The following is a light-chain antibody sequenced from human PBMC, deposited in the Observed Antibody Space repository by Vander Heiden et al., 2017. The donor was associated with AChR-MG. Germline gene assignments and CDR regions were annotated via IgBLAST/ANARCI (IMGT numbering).Light chain of an antibody. Sequence: EIVMTQSPATLSVSPGERATLSCRASQRVSSDLAWYQQKPGQAPRLLIYGASTRATGIPVRFSGSGSGTEFTLTISSRQSEDFAVYYCQQNNNWPPHTFGGGTKVEIK. J-gene: IGKJ4*01. CDR3: QQNNNWPPHT. V-gene: IGKV3-15*01. CDR2: GAS. CDR1: QRVSSD.